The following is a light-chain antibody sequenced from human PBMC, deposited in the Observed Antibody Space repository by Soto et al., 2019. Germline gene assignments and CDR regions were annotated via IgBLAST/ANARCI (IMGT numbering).Light chain of an antibody. J-gene: IGLJ1*01. CDR2: GDS. V-gene: IGLV1-40*01. CDR1: SSNIGAGYD. CDR3: QSYDSSLSGYV. Sequence: QAVVTQPPSVSGAPGQRVTISCSGSSSNIGAGYDVHWYQQLPGTGPKLLIYGDSSRPSGVPDRFSGSKSGTSASLAITGLQAEDEADYYCQSYDSSLSGYVFGTGTKVTVL.